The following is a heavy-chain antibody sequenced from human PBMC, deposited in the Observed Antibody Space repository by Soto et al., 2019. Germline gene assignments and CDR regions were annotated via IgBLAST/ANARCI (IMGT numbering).Heavy chain of an antibody. CDR3: ATYPRPYKWTDI. D-gene: IGHD1-20*01. CDR2: IDPIVDTS. J-gene: IGHJ4*02. V-gene: IGHV1-69*06. Sequence: QVRLEQSGAEVKKPGSSVRVSCQASGGALTSYPIHWVRQAPGQGLEWMGVIDPIVDTSNLAENFKTRLTLTADTSTKTVYMDLTSLISDDTAIYFCATYPRPYKWTDIWCRGTQLTGSS. CDR1: GGALTSYP.